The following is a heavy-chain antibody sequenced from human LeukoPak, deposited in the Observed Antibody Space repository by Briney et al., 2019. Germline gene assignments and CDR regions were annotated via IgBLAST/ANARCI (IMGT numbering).Heavy chain of an antibody. CDR3: ARDRPPDY. V-gene: IGHV4-59*01. CDR2: IYYSGST. CDR1: GGSISSYY. Sequence: SSETLSLTCTVSGGSISSYYWSWIRQPPGKGLEWIGYIYYSGSTNYNPSLKSRVTISVDTSKNQFSLKLSSVTAADTAVYYCARDRPPDYWGQGTLVTVSS. J-gene: IGHJ4*02.